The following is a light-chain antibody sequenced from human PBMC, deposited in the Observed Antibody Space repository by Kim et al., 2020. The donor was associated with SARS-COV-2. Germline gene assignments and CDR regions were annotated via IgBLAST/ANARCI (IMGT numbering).Light chain of an antibody. CDR1: QSVSSN. V-gene: IGKV3-15*01. CDR2: GAS. CDR3: QQYNNWPVT. J-gene: IGKJ4*01. Sequence: EIVMTQSPATLSVSPGERATISCRASQSVSSNLAWYQQKPGQAPRLLIYGASTRATGIPARFSGSGSGTEFTLTISSLQSEDFAVYYCQQYNNWPVTFGGGTKVDIK.